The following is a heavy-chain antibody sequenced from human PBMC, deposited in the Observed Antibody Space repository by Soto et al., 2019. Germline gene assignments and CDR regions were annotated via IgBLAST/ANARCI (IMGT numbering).Heavy chain of an antibody. V-gene: IGHV3-23*01. Sequence: GGSLRLSCAASGFTFSSYAMSWVRQAPGKGLEWVSAISGSGGSTYYADSVKGRFTISRDNSKNTLYLQMNSLRAEDTAVYYCAKDFRWELPKLAEYFQHWGQGTLVTVSS. J-gene: IGHJ1*01. CDR3: AKDFRWELPKLAEYFQH. CDR1: GFTFSSYA. CDR2: ISGSGGST. D-gene: IGHD1-26*01.